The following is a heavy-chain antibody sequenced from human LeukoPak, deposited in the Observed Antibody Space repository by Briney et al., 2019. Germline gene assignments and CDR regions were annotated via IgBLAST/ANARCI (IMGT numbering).Heavy chain of an antibody. D-gene: IGHD3-22*01. CDR2: IYYSGST. J-gene: IGHJ4*02. CDR3: ARHYYDSSGYWEY. Sequence: SETLSLTCTVSGGSISSGGYYWSWIRQPPGKGLEWIGYIYYSGSTNYNPSLKSRVTISVDTSKNQFSLKLSSVTAADTAVYYCARHYYDSSGYWEYWGQGTLVTVSS. V-gene: IGHV4-61*08. CDR1: GGSISSGGYY.